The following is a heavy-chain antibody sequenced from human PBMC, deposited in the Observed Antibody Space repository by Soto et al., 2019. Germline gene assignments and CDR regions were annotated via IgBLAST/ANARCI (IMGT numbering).Heavy chain of an antibody. CDR1: GFTFSSYW. CDR2: INSDGSST. V-gene: IGHV3-74*01. J-gene: IGHJ6*02. CDR3: ARDGRQLWVYYYGMDV. Sequence: GGSLRLSCAAYGFTFSSYWMHWVRQAPGKGLVWVSRINSDGSSTSYADSVKGRFTISRDNAKNTLYLQMNSLRAEDTAVYYCARDGRQLWVYYYGMDVWGQGTTVTVSS. D-gene: IGHD5-18*01.